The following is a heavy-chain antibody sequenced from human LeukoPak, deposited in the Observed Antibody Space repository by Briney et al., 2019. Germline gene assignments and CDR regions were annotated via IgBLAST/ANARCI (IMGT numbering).Heavy chain of an antibody. J-gene: IGHJ4*02. CDR1: GYMFTELS. V-gene: IGHV1-46*01. CDR2: INPSGGST. CDR3: ARGGELVAGSSFFDY. D-gene: IGHD6-19*01. Sequence: ASVKVSRKVSGYMFTELSMHWVRQAPGQGLEWMGIINPSGGSTSYAQKFQGRVTMTRDTSTSTVYMELSSLRSEDTAVYYCARGGELVAGSSFFDYWGQGALVTVSS.